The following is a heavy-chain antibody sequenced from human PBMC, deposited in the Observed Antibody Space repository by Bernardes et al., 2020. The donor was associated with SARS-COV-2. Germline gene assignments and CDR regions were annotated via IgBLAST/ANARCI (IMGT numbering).Heavy chain of an antibody. CDR1: GFSLSTSGMC. V-gene: IGHV2-70*11. D-gene: IGHD3-22*01. CDR3: ARNSYYYDSSGYYPSFDDY. Sequence: SGPTLVKPTQTLTLTCTFSGFSLSTSGMCVSWIRQPPGKALEWLARLDLDDDKYYSTSLKTRLTISKDTSKNQVVLTMTNMDPVDTATYYCARNSYYYDSSGYYPSFDDYWGQGTLVTVSS. J-gene: IGHJ4*02. CDR2: LDLDDDK.